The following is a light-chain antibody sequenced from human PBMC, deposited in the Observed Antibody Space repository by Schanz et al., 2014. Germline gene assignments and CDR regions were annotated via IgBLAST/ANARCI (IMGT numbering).Light chain of an antibody. CDR2: DVT. CDR1: SSDVGGYNY. V-gene: IGLV2-14*01. CDR3: SSYGGSNFVV. J-gene: IGLJ2*01. Sequence: QSALTQPASVSGSPGQSITISCTGTSSDVGGYNYVSWYQQYPGKAPKLMIYDVTNRPSGVSNRFSGSKSGNTASLTISGLQAEDEADYYCSSYGGSNFVVFGGGTKLTVL.